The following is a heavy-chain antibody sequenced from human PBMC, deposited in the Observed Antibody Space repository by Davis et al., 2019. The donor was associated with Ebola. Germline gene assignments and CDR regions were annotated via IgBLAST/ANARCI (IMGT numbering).Heavy chain of an antibody. CDR2: LYNSGSA. D-gene: IGHD2-8*02. V-gene: IGHV4-61*01. CDR3: ARGYCSAAVCYRWFFDL. CDR1: GGSVSSGSFY. Sequence: MPGGSLRLSCTVSGGSVSSGSFYWSWIRQSPGKGLEWIAYLYNSGSANYNPSLKSRVSISLDTSKNQVSLNLRSVTAADTAVYYCARGYCSAAVCYRWFFDLWGRGTLVTVSS. J-gene: IGHJ2*01.